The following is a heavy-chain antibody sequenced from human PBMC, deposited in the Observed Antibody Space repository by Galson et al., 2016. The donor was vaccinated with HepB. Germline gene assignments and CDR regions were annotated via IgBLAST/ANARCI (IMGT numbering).Heavy chain of an antibody. V-gene: IGHV5-51*01. CDR3: ARPVFSSSPVTWYFDY. D-gene: IGHD6-6*01. Sequence: QSGAAVKKPGESLKISCKGSGYTFSTHWIGWVRQTPGKGLEWMGIIYPADSDTRYSPSFQGQVTISVDKSSSTAYVQWSSLKASDTGMYYCARPVFSSSPVTWYFDYWGQGVLVSVSS. CDR1: GYTFSTHW. CDR2: IYPADSDT. J-gene: IGHJ4*02.